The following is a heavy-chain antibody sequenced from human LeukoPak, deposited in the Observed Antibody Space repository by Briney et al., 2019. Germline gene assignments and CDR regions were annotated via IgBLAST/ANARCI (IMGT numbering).Heavy chain of an antibody. Sequence: SETLSLTCTVSGGTISNWSWIRQPPGKGLEWIGYIHKNVGTNYNPSLKSRVTISLDTSKNQFSLKLSSVTAADTAVYYCARTFDTSGYYYYYDNWGQGTLVTVSS. J-gene: IGHJ4*02. CDR1: GGTISN. V-gene: IGHV4-59*01. CDR3: ARTFDTSGYYYYYDN. CDR2: IHKNVGT. D-gene: IGHD3-22*01.